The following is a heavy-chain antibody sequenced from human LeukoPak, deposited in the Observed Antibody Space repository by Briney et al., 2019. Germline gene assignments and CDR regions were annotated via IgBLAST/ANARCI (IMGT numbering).Heavy chain of an antibody. CDR3: ARSSAEIDIVVVPAAMDY. Sequence: ASVKVSCKASGYTFTGYYMHWVRQAPGQGLEWMGWINPNSGGTNYAQKFQGRVTMTRDTSISTAYMELSRLRSDDTAAYYCARSSAEIDIVVVPAAMDYWGQGTLVTVSS. J-gene: IGHJ4*02. V-gene: IGHV1-2*02. CDR2: INPNSGGT. CDR1: GYTFTGYY. D-gene: IGHD2-2*01.